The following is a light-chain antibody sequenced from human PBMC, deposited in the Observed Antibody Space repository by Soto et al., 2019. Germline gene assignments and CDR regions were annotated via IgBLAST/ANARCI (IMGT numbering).Light chain of an antibody. J-gene: IGLJ3*02. CDR3: GTWDISCCV. CDR2: DNN. Sequence: QSVLTQPPSVSASPGQTFTISCSGSSSNIGNNYVSWYQQLPGTAPKLLIYDNNKRPSGIPDRFSGSKSGTSATLGITGLQTGEEADYYCGTWDISCCVFGGGTKHTFL. CDR1: SSNIGNNY. V-gene: IGLV1-51*01.